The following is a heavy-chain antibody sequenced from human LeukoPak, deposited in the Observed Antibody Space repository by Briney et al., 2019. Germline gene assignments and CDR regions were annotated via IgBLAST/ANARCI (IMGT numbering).Heavy chain of an antibody. CDR3: ARERYGSGPD. CDR2: IYTGGST. D-gene: IGHD3-10*01. CDR1: GFTVSSNY. J-gene: IGHJ4*02. V-gene: IGHV3-53*01. Sequence: GGSLRLSCAVSGFTVSSNYMSWVRQPPGKGLEWVSGIYTGGSTYSADSVKGRFTIFRDNSKNTLHLQMHSLRVEDTAVYYCARERYGSGPDWGQGTLVTVSS.